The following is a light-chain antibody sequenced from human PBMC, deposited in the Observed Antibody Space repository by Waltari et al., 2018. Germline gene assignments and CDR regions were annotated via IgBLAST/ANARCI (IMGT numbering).Light chain of an antibody. Sequence: QSALTQPASVSGSPGQSTTIPSPGPSNAVGAFNYVPWYQQHPGKAPKVIIYEVNNRPSGVSPRFSGSKSGNTAYLTISGVQAEDEADYYCNSYTMTAARMFGGGTRLTVL. J-gene: IGLJ3*02. CDR1: SNAVGAFNY. CDR3: NSYTMTAARM. V-gene: IGLV2-14*01. CDR2: EVN.